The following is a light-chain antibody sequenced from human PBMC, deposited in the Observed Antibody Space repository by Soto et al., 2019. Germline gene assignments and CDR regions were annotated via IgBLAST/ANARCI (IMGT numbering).Light chain of an antibody. CDR3: YQYGISGP. J-gene: IGKJ1*01. CDR2: GAS. CDR1: QSVSNNY. Sequence: EIVLTQSPGTLSLSPGERATLSCRASQSVSNNYLAWYQQKPGQAPRLLIYGASNRATGIPDRFSGSGSWTDFTRTISRLAAEDFPVYHSYQYGISGPFCDGTKVDI. V-gene: IGKV3-20*01.